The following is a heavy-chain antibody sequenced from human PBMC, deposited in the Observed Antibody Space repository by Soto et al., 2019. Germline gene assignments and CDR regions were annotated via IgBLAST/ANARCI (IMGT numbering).Heavy chain of an antibody. CDR2: IYYSGST. J-gene: IGHJ4*02. Sequence: SETLSLTCTVSGGSIGSYYWSWIRQPPGKGLEWIGYIYYSGSTNYNPSLKSRVTISVDTSKNQFSLKLSSVTAADTAVYYCARAKIYDSSGYYEPHLDYWGQGTLVTVSS. CDR1: GGSIGSYY. D-gene: IGHD3-22*01. CDR3: ARAKIYDSSGYYEPHLDY. V-gene: IGHV4-59*01.